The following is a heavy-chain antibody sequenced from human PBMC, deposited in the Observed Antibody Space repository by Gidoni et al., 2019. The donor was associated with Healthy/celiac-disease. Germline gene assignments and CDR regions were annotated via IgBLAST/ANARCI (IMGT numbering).Heavy chain of an antibody. CDR1: GGSFSVYY. V-gene: IGHV4-34*01. CDR3: AILWFGESAFDI. J-gene: IGHJ3*02. D-gene: IGHD3-10*01. Sequence: QVKLPQWGAGLLTPSETLSLTCAVYGGSFSVYYWRWIRRPPGKGLEWIGEINHSGSTNYNPSLKGRVTISVDTSKNQFSLKLSSVSAADTAVYYCAILWFGESAFDIWGQGTMVTVSS. CDR2: INHSGST.